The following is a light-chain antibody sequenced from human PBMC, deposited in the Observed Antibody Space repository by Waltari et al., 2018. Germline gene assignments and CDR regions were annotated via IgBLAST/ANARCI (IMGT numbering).Light chain of an antibody. CDR2: KAT. CDR1: QNLSRG. J-gene: IGKJ2*01. CDR3: PQYTGYAP. V-gene: IGKV1-5*03. Sequence: TQLTHAPTPRSATVGRRVTITCRASQNLSRGVAWYQQNPGTAPTLLIYKATSLEGGVPTRFSGRGAETDFTLTISSLHPDGFATGYGPQYTGYAPLGQGPKL.